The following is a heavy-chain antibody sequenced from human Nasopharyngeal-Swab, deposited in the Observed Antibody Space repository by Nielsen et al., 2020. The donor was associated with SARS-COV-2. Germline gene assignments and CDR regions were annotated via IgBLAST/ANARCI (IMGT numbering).Heavy chain of an antibody. CDR1: GFTFSSYG. J-gene: IGHJ4*02. Sequence: GESLKISCAASGFTFSSYGMHWVRQAPGKGLEWVAVIWYDGSNKYYADSVKGRFTISRDNSKNTLYLQMNSLRAEDTAVYYCVSHYGSGSLPLDYWGQGTLVTVSS. V-gene: IGHV3-33*01. CDR3: VSHYGSGSLPLDY. CDR2: IWYDGSNK. D-gene: IGHD3-10*01.